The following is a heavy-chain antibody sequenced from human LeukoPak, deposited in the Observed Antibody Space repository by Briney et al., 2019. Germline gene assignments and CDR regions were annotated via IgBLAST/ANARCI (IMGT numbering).Heavy chain of an antibody. CDR3: VRHGANDYGGSQRFYFDL. Sequence: ASVRVSCKASGYTFTGYYVHWVRRAPGQGGEWVGWINPNHGGSNYTQKCQDRITLIRPMPIGTAYMDLIMLRPDDTAVYYCVRHGANDYGGSQRFYFDLWGQGTPIPVSS. CDR2: INPNHGGS. V-gene: IGHV1-2*02. J-gene: IGHJ4*02. D-gene: IGHD4/OR15-4a*01. CDR1: GYTFTGYY.